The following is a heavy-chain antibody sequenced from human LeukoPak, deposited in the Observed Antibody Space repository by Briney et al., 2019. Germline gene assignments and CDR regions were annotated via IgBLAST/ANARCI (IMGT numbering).Heavy chain of an antibody. CDR1: GGSISGYY. CDR2: IYYSGSGST. V-gene: IGHV4-59*08. CDR3: ARRGGHGGSFDY. D-gene: IGHD4-23*01. J-gene: IGHJ4*02. Sequence: PSETLSLTCTVSGGSISGYYWSRIRQPPGKGLEWIGYIYYSGSGSTNYNPSLKSRVTISVDTSKNQFSLKLSSVTAADTAVYYCARRGGHGGSFDYWGQGTLVTVSS.